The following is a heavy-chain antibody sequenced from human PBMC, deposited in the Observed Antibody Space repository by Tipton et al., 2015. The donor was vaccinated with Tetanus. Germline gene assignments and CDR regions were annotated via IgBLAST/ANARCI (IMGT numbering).Heavy chain of an antibody. CDR1: GGSISSGGYY. CDR2: IYYSGST. CDR3: ARWGPGVTTWGFDF. J-gene: IGHJ4*02. D-gene: IGHD3-16*01. Sequence: GLVKPSETLSLTCSVSGGSISSGGYYWSWIRQHPGKGLEWIGDIYYSGSTYYNPSLKSRVPLSVDTSKNQFSLRRSSVTAADTALYFCARWGPGVTTWGFDFWGQGTLVTVSS. V-gene: IGHV4-31*03.